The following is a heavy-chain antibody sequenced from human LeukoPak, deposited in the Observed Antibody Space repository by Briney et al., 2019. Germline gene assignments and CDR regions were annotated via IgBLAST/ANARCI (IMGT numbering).Heavy chain of an antibody. CDR2: MNPHSGKT. CDR1: GYPFNNYD. J-gene: IGHJ5*02. V-gene: IGHV1-8*01. D-gene: IGHD4-17*01. Sequence: ASVKVSCKASGYPFNNYDINWVRQATGQGPEWMGWMNPHSGKTGYAQNFQGRVTMTRDTSISTAYMELSSLRSEDTAVYYCARLSSHYGDYKVDPWGQGTLVTVSS. CDR3: ARLSSHYGDYKVDP.